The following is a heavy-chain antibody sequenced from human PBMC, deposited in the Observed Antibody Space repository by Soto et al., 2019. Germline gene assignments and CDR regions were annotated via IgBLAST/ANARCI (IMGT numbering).Heavy chain of an antibody. CDR3: AREGGESSDGLYYFDS. CDR1: GGSTSSDNY. CDR2: IYYSGNT. J-gene: IGHJ4*02. Sequence: PSETLSLTCTVSGGSTSSDNYWSWIRQPPGKGLEWIGHIYYSGNTDYNPSLKSRLAISINTSKNQFSLKLSSVTAADTAVYFCAREGGESSDGLYYFDSWGQGSLVTVSS. D-gene: IGHD3-16*01. V-gene: IGHV4-30-4*01.